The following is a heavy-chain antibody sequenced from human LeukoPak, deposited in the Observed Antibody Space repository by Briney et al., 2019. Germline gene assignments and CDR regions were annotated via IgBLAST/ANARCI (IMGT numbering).Heavy chain of an antibody. J-gene: IGHJ4*02. CDR1: GFTFSSYA. CDR3: ARDLFGGYDFFDGGLDY. D-gene: IGHD5-12*01. V-gene: IGHV3-30-3*01. CDR2: ISYDGSNK. Sequence: PGGSLRLSCAASGFTFSSYAMHWVRQAPGKGLEWVAVISYDGSNKYYADSVKGRFTISRDNAKNSLYLQMNSLRAEDTAVYYCARDLFGGYDFFDGGLDYWGQGTLVTVSS.